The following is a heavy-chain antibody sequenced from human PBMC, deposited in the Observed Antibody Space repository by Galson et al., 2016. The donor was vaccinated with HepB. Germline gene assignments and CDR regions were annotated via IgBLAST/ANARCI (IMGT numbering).Heavy chain of an antibody. Sequence: TLSLTCSVSDGSIRSGNYYWNWIRQPAGKGLQWIGRIYTSGNTNYHPSLRSRVTISVDTSKNQFSLKLNSVTAADTAVYFCARGDSSYCNGGKCQNCAMDVWGKGTTVTVSS. J-gene: IGHJ6*04. V-gene: IGHV4-61*02. CDR1: DGSIRSGNYY. D-gene: IGHD2-15*01. CDR3: ARGDSSYCNGGKCQNCAMDV. CDR2: IYTSGNT.